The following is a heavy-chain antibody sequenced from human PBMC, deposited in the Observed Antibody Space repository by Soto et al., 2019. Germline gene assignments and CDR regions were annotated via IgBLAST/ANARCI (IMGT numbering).Heavy chain of an antibody. D-gene: IGHD2-8*01. CDR3: ARGVLY. CDR1: GGSISSGGYF. V-gene: IGHV4-31*03. Sequence: QVQLQESGPGLVKPSQTLSLTCTVSGGSISSGGYFWSWTRQPPGKGLEWIGNIFYRGTTYYNPSLKRRVTITVDTSKNQFSLKLSSVTAADTAVYFCARGVLYWGQGTLGTVSA. J-gene: IGHJ4*02. CDR2: IFYRGTT.